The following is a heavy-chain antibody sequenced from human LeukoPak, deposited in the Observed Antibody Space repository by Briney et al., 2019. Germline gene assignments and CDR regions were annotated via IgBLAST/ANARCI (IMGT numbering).Heavy chain of an antibody. D-gene: IGHD4-17*01. Sequence: GGSLRLSCAASGFTFSSYWMHWVRQAPGKGLVWVSHINSDGSSTSYADSVKGRFTVSRDNAKNTLYLQMNSLRADDTAVYYCARDRTTVTVFDYWGQGTLVTVSS. J-gene: IGHJ4*02. CDR2: INSDGSST. CDR1: GFTFSSYW. CDR3: ARDRTTVTVFDY. V-gene: IGHV3-74*01.